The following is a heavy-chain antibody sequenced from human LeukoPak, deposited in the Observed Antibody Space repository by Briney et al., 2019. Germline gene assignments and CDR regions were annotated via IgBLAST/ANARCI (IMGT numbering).Heavy chain of an antibody. D-gene: IGHD3-10*01. CDR3: ARDSRGVRGAPDY. CDR1: GFTFSSYS. J-gene: IGHJ4*02. V-gene: IGHV3-21*01. CDR2: ISSSSSHI. Sequence: GGSLRLSCAASGFTFSSYSMNWVRQAPGKGLEWVSSISSSSSHIYYADSVKGRFTISRDNAKNSLYLQMNSLRAEDTAVYYCARDSRGVRGAPDYWGQGTLVTVSS.